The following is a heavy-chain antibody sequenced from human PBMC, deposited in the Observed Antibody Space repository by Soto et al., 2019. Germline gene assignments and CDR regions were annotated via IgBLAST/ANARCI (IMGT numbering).Heavy chain of an antibody. CDR1: GYSFTSYW. CDR2: IDPSDSYT. V-gene: IGHV5-10-1*01. Sequence: GESLKLSCKGSGYSFTSYWMSWVRQMPGKGLEWMGRIDPSDSYTNYSPSFQGHVTISADKSISTAYLQWSSLKASDTAMYYCARLRVGFGELLTYWGQGTLVTVSS. D-gene: IGHD3-10*01. J-gene: IGHJ4*02. CDR3: ARLRVGFGELLTY.